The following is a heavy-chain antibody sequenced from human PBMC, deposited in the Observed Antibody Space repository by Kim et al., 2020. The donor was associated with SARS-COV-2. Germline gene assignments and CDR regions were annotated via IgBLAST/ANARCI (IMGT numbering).Heavy chain of an antibody. CDR3: ARLDSSGYYYFDY. J-gene: IGHJ4*02. V-gene: IGHV3-48*03. CDR1: GFTFSSYE. CDR2: ISSSGSTI. Sequence: GGSLRLSCAASGFTFSSYEMNWVRQAPGKGLEWVSYISSSGSTIYYADSVKGRFTISRDNAKNSLYLQMNSLRAEDTAVYYCARLDSSGYYYFDYWGQGTLVTVSS. D-gene: IGHD3-22*01.